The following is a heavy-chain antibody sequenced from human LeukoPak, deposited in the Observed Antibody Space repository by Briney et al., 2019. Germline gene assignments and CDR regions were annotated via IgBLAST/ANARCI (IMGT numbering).Heavy chain of an antibody. CDR3: THYSDYRYYFDY. V-gene: IGHV1-69*02. CDR2: IIPILGIA. Sequence: TVKVSCKASVGTLSSYTISWVRQAPGQGLEWMGRIIPILGIANYAQKFQGRVTITADKSTSTAYMELISLRSEDAAVYYCTHYSDYRYYFDYWGQGTLVTVSS. CDR1: VGTLSSYT. D-gene: IGHD4-11*01. J-gene: IGHJ4*02.